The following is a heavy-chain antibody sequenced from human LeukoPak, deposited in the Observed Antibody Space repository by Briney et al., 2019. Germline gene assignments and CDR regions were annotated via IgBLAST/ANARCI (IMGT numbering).Heavy chain of an antibody. V-gene: IGHV1-2*02. J-gene: IGHJ4*02. CDR2: INPNSGVT. Sequence: GASVKVSCKASGYTFTGYYMHWVRQAPGQGLEWMGWINPNSGVTNYAQKFHGRVTMTRDTSINTAYMELSRLRSDDTAVYYCARGSTSAIDYWGQGTLVTVSS. D-gene: IGHD2-2*01. CDR1: GYTFTGYY. CDR3: ARGSTSAIDY.